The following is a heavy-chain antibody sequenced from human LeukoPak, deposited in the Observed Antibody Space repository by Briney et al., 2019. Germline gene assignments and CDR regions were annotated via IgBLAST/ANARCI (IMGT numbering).Heavy chain of an antibody. D-gene: IGHD6-25*01. CDR2: IYTSGST. CDR3: ARGTYSSGWYFDY. CDR1: GGSISSGSCY. J-gene: IGHJ4*02. V-gene: IGHV4-61*02. Sequence: SETLSLTCTVSGGSISSGSCYWSWIRQPAGKGLEWIGRIYTSGSTNYNPSLKSRVTISVDTSKNQFSLKLSSVTAADTAVYYCARGTYSSGWYFDYWGQGTLVTVSS.